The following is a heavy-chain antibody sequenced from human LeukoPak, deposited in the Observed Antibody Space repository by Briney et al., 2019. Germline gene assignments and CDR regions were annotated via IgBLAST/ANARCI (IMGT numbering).Heavy chain of an antibody. J-gene: IGHJ4*02. CDR2: INSDGGST. CDR1: GFTFSSYW. CDR3: GRGGLTGQMAAFDY. V-gene: IGHV3-74*01. D-gene: IGHD3-9*01. Sequence: GGSLRLSCAASGFTFSSYWMHWVRQAPGKGLEWVSRINSDGGSTTYADSVKGRFTFSRDNAKNTMYLQMSSLRADDSAVYYCGRGGLTGQMAAFDYWGQGALVTVST.